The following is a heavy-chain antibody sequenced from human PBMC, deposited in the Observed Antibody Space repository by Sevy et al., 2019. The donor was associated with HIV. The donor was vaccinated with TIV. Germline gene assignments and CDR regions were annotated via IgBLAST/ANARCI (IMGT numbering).Heavy chain of an antibody. J-gene: IGHJ6*03. D-gene: IGHD6-13*01. V-gene: IGHV1-69*06. CDR3: ATLRGYSSSWAYYYYYYNMDV. CDR1: GGTFSSYA. CDR2: IIPIFGTA. Sequence: ASVKVSCKASGGTFSSYAISWVRQAPGQGLEWMGGIIPIFGTANYAQKFQGRVTITADKSTSTAYMELSSLRSEDTAVYYCATLRGYSSSWAYYYYYYNMDVWGKGTTVTVSS.